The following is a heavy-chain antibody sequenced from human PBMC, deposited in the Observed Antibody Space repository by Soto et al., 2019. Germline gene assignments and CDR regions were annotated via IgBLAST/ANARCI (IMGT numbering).Heavy chain of an antibody. CDR1: GFTVSSNY. CDR3: AGSPTYQYSSGWSLDY. V-gene: IGHV3-53*01. D-gene: IGHD6-19*01. J-gene: IGHJ4*02. CDR2: IYSGGST. Sequence: EVQLVESGGGLIQPGGSLRLSCAASGFTVSSNYMSWVRQAPGKGLEWVSVIYSGGSTYYADSGKGRFTISRDNSKNTLYLQMTSLRAEDTAVYYCAGSPTYQYSSGWSLDYWGQGTLVTVSS.